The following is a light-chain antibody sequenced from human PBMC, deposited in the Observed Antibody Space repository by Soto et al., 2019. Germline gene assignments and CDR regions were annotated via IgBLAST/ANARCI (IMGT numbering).Light chain of an antibody. Sequence: QSALTQPPSASGSPGQSVTISCTGTSSDIGGYNYVSWYQQHPGKAPKLMIYEVSKRPSGVPDRFSGSKSGNTASLTVSGLQAEDEADYCCSSYAGSDRVVFGGGTKVTVL. V-gene: IGLV2-8*01. CDR3: SSYAGSDRVV. CDR2: EVS. CDR1: SSDIGGYNY. J-gene: IGLJ2*01.